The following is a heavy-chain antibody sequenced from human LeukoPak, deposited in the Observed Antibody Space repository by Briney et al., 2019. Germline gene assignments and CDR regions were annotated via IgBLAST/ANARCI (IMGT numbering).Heavy chain of an antibody. CDR1: GFTFSSHW. Sequence: GRSLRLSCAASGFTFSSHWMHWVRQAPGKGLVCVSLINGDGTYTSYADSVKGRFTISKSNAKNTLNLEVNSLRPEDTAMYYCARNDNSQFSWGQGTLVTV. CDR3: ARNDNSQFS. D-gene: IGHD4-11*01. V-gene: IGHV3-74*01. J-gene: IGHJ4*02. CDR2: INGDGTYT.